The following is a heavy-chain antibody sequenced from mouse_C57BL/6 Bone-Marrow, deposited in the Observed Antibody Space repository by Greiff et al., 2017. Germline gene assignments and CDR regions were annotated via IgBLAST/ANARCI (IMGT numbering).Heavy chain of an antibody. CDR3: ARERIYYDNDAYAMDN. D-gene: IGHD2-4*01. CDR1: GYTFTVYT. J-gene: IGHJ4*01. CDR2: IYPRDGST. Sequence: QVQLQQSDAELVKPGASVKISCKVSGYTFTVYTIHWMKQRPEQGLEWIGYIYPRDGSTKYNEKFKGKATLTADTSSSTAYMQLSSLTSEDSAVYFYARERIYYDNDAYAMDNWGQGTSVTVAS. V-gene: IGHV1-78*01.